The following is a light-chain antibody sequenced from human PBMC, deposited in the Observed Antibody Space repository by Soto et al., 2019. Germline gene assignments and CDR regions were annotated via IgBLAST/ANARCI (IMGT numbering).Light chain of an antibody. CDR1: QSVSSSY. J-gene: IGKJ4*01. Sequence: EIVLTQSPGTLSLSPGERDTLSCRASQSVSSSYLAWYQQKPGQAPRLLVYGASSRATGIPDRFSGSGSGTDFTLIISRLEPEDFAVYYCQQCGSSPLTFGGGTKVDIK. CDR2: GAS. V-gene: IGKV3-20*01. CDR3: QQCGSSPLT.